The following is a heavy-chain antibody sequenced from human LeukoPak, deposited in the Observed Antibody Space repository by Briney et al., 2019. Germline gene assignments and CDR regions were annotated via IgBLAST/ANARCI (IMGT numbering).Heavy chain of an antibody. CDR3: ASGDGLVISFGIWSPSYQWDY. CDR2: INPNSGGT. J-gene: IGHJ4*02. Sequence: ASVKVSCEASGYTFTGYYMHWVRQAPGQGLEWMGWINPNSGGTNYAQKFQGRVTMTRDTSISTAYMELSRLRSDDTAVYYCASGDGLVISFGIWSPSYQWDYWGQGTLVTVSS. D-gene: IGHD3/OR15-3a*01. CDR1: GYTFTGYY. V-gene: IGHV1-2*02.